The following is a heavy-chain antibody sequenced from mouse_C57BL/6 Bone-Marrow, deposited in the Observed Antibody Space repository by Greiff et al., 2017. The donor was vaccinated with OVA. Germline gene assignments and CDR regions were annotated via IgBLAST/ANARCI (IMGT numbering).Heavy chain of an antibody. CDR2: IDPSDSYT. CDR3: ARSKLGNFDY. D-gene: IGHD4-1*01. Sequence: QVQLQQPGAELVMPGASVKLSCKASGYTFTSYWMHWVKQRPGQGLEWIGEIDPSDSYTNYNQKFKGKSTLTVDKSSSTAYMQLSSLTSEDSAVYYCARSKLGNFDYWGKGTTLTVS. J-gene: IGHJ2*01. CDR1: GYTFTSYW. V-gene: IGHV1-69*01.